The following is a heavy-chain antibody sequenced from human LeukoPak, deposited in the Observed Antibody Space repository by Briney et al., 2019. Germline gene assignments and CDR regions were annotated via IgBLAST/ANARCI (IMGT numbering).Heavy chain of an antibody. J-gene: IGHJ4*02. V-gene: IGHV5-51*01. D-gene: IGHD4-17*01. CDR1: GYIFTSYW. CDR2: IYPGDSDT. CDR3: ATSVDDYGDYFDY. Sequence: GESLQISCKGSGYIFTSYWIGWVRPLPGKGLEWMGIIYPGDSDTRYSPSFQGQVTISADKSISTAYLQWSSLKASDTAMYYCATSVDDYGDYFDYWGQGTLVTVSS.